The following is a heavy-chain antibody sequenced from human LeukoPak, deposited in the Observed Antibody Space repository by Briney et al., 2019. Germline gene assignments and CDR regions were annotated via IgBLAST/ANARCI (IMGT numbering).Heavy chain of an antibody. Sequence: SETLSLTCAVYGGSFSGYHWSWIRQPPGKGLEWIGEINHSGSTNYNPSLKSRVTISVDTSKNQFSLKLSSVTAADTAVYYCASMSAWPWGQGTLVTVSS. CDR2: INHSGST. V-gene: IGHV4-34*01. J-gene: IGHJ4*02. CDR3: ASMSAWP. CDR1: GGSFSGYH. D-gene: IGHD3-10*02.